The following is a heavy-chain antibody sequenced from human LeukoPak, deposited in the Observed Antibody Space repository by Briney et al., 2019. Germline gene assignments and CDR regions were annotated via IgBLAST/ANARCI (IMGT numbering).Heavy chain of an antibody. J-gene: IGHJ4*02. CDR3: ASYDFWSGYMDY. CDR2: IYSSGST. V-gene: IGHV4-4*09. D-gene: IGHD3-3*01. CDR1: GGSISSYY. Sequence: PSETLSLTCTVSGGSISSYYWSWIRQPPGKGLEWIGYIYSSGSTNYNPSLKSRVTISVDTSKNQFSLKLSSVTAADTAVYYCASYDFWSGYMDYWGQGTLVTVSS.